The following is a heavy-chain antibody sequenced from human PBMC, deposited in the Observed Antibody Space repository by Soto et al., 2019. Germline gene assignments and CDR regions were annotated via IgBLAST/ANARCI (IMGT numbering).Heavy chain of an antibody. V-gene: IGHV5-51*01. CDR3: ARRGLGASACTRLYYYYGMDV. D-gene: IGHD1-26*01. CDR2: IYPGDSDT. Sequence: EVQLVQSGAEVKKPGESLKISCKGSGYSFTSYWIGWVRQMPGKGLEWMGIIYPGDSDTRYSPSFQGQVTISADKSISTAYLQWSSLKASDTAMYYCARRGLGASACTRLYYYYGMDVWGQGTTVTFFS. J-gene: IGHJ6*02. CDR1: GYSFTSYW.